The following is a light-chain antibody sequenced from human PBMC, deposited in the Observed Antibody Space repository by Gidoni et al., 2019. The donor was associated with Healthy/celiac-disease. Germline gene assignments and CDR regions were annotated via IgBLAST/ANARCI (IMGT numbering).Light chain of an antibody. CDR2: DAS. J-gene: IGKJ3*01. CDR3: QQYDNLPFT. CDR1: QDISNY. Sequence: DIQMTQSPSSLSASVGDRVTITCQASQDISNYLNWYQQKPGKAPQLLIYDASNLETGVPSRFSGSGSGTDFTFTISSLQPEDIATYYCQQYDNLPFTFXPXTKVDIK. V-gene: IGKV1-33*01.